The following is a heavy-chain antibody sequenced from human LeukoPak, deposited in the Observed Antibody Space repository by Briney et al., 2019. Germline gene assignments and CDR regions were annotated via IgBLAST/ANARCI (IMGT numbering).Heavy chain of an antibody. D-gene: IGHD2-15*01. Sequence: ASVKVSCKASGGTFSSYAISWVRQAPGQGLEWMGGIIPIFGTANYAQKFQGRVTITTDESTSTAYMELSSLRSEDTAVYYCASSFKRYCSGGSCYSGEYYCMDVWGKGTTVTVSS. CDR3: ASSFKRYCSGGSCYSGEYYCMDV. V-gene: IGHV1-69*05. CDR2: IIPIFGTA. J-gene: IGHJ6*03. CDR1: GGTFSSYA.